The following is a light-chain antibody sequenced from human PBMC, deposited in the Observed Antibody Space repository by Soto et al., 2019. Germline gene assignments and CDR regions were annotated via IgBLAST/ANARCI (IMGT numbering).Light chain of an antibody. CDR3: QHYGSAPPDT. V-gene: IGKV3-20*01. J-gene: IGKJ2*01. CDR1: QSVSTKY. CDR2: GTS. Sequence: EIVLTQSPGTLSLSLGERATLSCRASQSVSTKYVAWYQQKPGQAPSLLIYGTSNRAADVPDRFSGTGSGTDFSADLSRLEPEDFAVYYCQHYGSAPPDTFGQGTKLAI.